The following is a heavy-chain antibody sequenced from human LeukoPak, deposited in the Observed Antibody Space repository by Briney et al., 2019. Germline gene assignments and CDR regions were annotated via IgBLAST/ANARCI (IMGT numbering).Heavy chain of an antibody. D-gene: IGHD3-22*01. Sequence: PSETLSLTCTVSGGSISSYYWGWIRQPPGKGLEWIGSFFYSGSTYYNPSLKSRVTISVDTSKNQFSLKLSSVTAAGTAVYYCARHYYDSSGYYYEYFQHWGQGTLVTVAS. CDR1: GGSISSYY. CDR2: FFYSGST. J-gene: IGHJ1*01. V-gene: IGHV4-39*01. CDR3: ARHYYDSSGYYYEYFQH.